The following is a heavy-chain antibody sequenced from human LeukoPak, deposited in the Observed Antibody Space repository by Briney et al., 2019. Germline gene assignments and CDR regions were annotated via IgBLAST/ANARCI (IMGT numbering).Heavy chain of an antibody. D-gene: IGHD2-15*01. CDR1: GFTFSSYS. V-gene: IGHV3-21*06. CDR2: ITSSTSFI. CDR3: AKVRTPYCSGGSCYSRFDY. Sequence: TGGSLRLSCAASGFTFSSYSMNWVRQAPGKGLEWISSITSSTSFIYYADSVKGRFTISRDNAKNSLYLHMNSLRAEDTAVYYCAKVRTPYCSGGSCYSRFDYWGQGTLVTVSS. J-gene: IGHJ4*02.